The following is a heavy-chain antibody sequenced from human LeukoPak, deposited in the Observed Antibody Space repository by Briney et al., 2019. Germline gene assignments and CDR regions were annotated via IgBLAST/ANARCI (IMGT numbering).Heavy chain of an antibody. CDR1: GFAFSNYA. J-gene: IGHJ4*02. CDR2: ISYDGTKK. Sequence: SGGSLRLSCVASGFAFSNYAMHWVRQAPGKGLEWVAVISYDGTKKYYADSAKGRFTISRDNSNYTLFLQMNSLRVEDTAVYYCAKGVADVIVVITAIDYWGQGTLVTVSS. V-gene: IGHV3-30*18. D-gene: IGHD3-22*01. CDR3: AKGVADVIVVITAIDY.